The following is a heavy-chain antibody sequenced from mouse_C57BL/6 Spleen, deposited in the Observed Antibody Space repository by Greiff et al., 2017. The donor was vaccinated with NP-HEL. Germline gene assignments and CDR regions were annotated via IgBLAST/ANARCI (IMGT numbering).Heavy chain of an antibody. CDR3: APLLLPY. V-gene: IGHV1-50*01. J-gene: IGHJ2*01. CDR2: IDPSDSYT. Sequence: VQLQQPGAELVKPGASVKLSCKASGYTFTSYWMQWVKQRPGQGLEWIGEIDPSDSYTNYNQKFKGKATLTVDTSSSTAYMQLSSLTSEDSAVYYCAPLLLPYWGQGTTLTVSS. D-gene: IGHD1-1*01. CDR1: GYTFTSYW.